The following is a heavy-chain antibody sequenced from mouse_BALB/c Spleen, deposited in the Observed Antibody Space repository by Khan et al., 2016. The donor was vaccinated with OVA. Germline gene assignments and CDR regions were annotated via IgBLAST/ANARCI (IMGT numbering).Heavy chain of an antibody. CDR2: IFPGSGNT. V-gene: IGHV1-66*01. Sequence: QVRLQQSGPELVKPGASVKISCKASGYSFTSYYIHWVKQRPGQGLEWIGWIFPGSGNTKYNEKFKGKATLTADTSSSTAYMQLSSLTSEDSAVYFCASTMITTGWYFDVWGAGTTVTVSS. D-gene: IGHD2-4*01. CDR1: GYSFTSYY. CDR3: ASTMITTGWYFDV. J-gene: IGHJ1*01.